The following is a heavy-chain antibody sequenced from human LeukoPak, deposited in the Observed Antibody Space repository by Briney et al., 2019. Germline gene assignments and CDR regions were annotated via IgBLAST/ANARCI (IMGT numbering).Heavy chain of an antibody. J-gene: IGHJ4*02. CDR2: INHSGST. D-gene: IGHD1-26*01. CDR1: GGSISSGDYY. V-gene: IGHV4-39*07. Sequence: SETLSLTCTVSGGSISSGDYYWSWIRQPPGKGLEWIGEINHSGSTNYNPSLKSRVTISVDTSKNQFSLKLSSVTAADTAVYYCARGGSYGRHPDYWGQGTLVTVSS. CDR3: ARGGSYGRHPDY.